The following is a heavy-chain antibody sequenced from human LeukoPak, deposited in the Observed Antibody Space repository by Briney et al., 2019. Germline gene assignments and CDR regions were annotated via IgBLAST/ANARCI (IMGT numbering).Heavy chain of an antibody. CDR1: GGTFSSCA. CDR3: ARDRFGPLGYDILTGTDNWFDP. Sequence: SVKVSCKASGGTFSSCAISWVRQAPGQGLEWMGRIIPILGIANYAQKFQGRVTITADKSTSTAYMELSSLRSEDTAVYYCARDRFGPLGYDILTGTDNWFDPWGQGTLVTVSS. CDR2: IIPILGIA. V-gene: IGHV1-69*04. D-gene: IGHD3-9*01. J-gene: IGHJ5*02.